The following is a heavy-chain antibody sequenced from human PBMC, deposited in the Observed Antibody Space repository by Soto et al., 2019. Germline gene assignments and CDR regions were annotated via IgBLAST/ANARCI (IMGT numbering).Heavy chain of an antibody. J-gene: IGHJ5*02. Sequence: SETLSLTCAVYGGSFSGYYWSWIRQPPGKGLEWIGEINHSRSTNYNPSLKSRVTISVHTSKNQFSLELSSVTAADTDVYYCARVIAVRGWFDHWGQGTLVTVSS. CDR1: GGSFSGYY. V-gene: IGHV4-34*01. CDR2: INHSRST. D-gene: IGHD6-19*01. CDR3: ARVIAVRGWFDH.